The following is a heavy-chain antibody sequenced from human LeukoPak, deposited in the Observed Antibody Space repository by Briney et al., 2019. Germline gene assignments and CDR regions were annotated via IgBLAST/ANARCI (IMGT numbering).Heavy chain of an antibody. Sequence: PGGSLRLSCAASGFTFSNYRMHWVRQAPRKGLVWVSRINNDGSDTIYADSVKGRFTISRDNAKNTLYLQMNSLRAEDTAVYYCVRGSFGPDIWGQGTMVTVSS. V-gene: IGHV3-74*01. CDR1: GFTFSNYR. J-gene: IGHJ3*02. CDR2: INNDGSDT. CDR3: VRGSFGPDI. D-gene: IGHD3/OR15-3a*01.